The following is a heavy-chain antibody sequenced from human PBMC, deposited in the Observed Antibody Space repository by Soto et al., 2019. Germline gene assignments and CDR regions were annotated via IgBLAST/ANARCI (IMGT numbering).Heavy chain of an antibody. V-gene: IGHV1-58*01. CDR1: GFTFTSSA. J-gene: IGHJ5*02. CDR2: IVVGSGNT. D-gene: IGHD1-26*01. Sequence: SVKVSCKASGFTFTSSAVQWVRQARGQRLEWIGWIVVGSGNTNYAQKFQERVTITRDMSTSTAYMELSSLRSEDTAVYYCAAGPCLKYSGNDEYWFDPWGQGTLVTVSS. CDR3: AAGPCLKYSGNDEYWFDP.